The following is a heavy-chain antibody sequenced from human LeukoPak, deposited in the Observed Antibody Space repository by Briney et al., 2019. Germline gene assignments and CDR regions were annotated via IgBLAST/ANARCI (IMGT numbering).Heavy chain of an antibody. CDR2: ISGDGSST. CDR1: GFTFDDYG. J-gene: IGHJ4*02. Sequence: GGSLRLSCAASGFTFDDYGMHWVRQAPGKGLEWVSLISGDGSSTYYADFVKGRFTISRDNSKNSLYVQMNSLRTDDTALYFCAKTGRYGSFDYWGQGTLATVSS. V-gene: IGHV3-43*02. D-gene: IGHD3-16*02. CDR3: AKTGRYGSFDY.